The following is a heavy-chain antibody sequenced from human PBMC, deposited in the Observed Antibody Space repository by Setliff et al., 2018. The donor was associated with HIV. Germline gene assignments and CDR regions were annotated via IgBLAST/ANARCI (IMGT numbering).Heavy chain of an antibody. J-gene: IGHJ3*02. Sequence: PGGSLRLSCAASGFTFSSYAMSWVRQAPGKGLEWVSAISATAGDTYYADSVKGRFTISRDNAKNSLYLQMNSLRAEDTAVYYCARDWPGYGFDIWGQGTMVTVSS. CDR3: ARDWPGYGFDI. V-gene: IGHV3-23*01. CDR1: GFTFSSYA. CDR2: ISATAGDT. D-gene: IGHD7-27*01.